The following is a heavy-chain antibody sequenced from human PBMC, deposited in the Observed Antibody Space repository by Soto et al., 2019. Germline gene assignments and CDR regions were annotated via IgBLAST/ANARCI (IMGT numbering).Heavy chain of an antibody. J-gene: IGHJ5*02. CDR2: IYYSGST. V-gene: IGHV4-31*03. CDR3: AGYGDYVSAGIWFDP. D-gene: IGHD4-17*01. CDR1: GGSISSGGYY. Sequence: SETLSLTCTVSGGSISSGGYYWSWIRQHPGKGLEWIGYIYYSGSTYYNPSLKSRVTISVDTSKNQFSLKLSSVTAADTAVYYCAGYGDYVSAGIWFDPWGQGTLVPVSS.